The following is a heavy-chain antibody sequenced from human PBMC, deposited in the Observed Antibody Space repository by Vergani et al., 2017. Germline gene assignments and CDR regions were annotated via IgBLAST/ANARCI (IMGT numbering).Heavy chain of an antibody. Sequence: QVQLVESGGGVVQPGRSLRLSCAASGFTFSSYGMHWVRQAPGKGLEWVAVISYDGSNKYYADSVKGRFTISRDNSKNTRYLQMNSLRAEDTAVYYCAKEANGNYVRYYYYMDVWGKGTTVTVSS. J-gene: IGHJ6*03. V-gene: IGHV3-30*18. D-gene: IGHD1-7*01. CDR1: GFTFSSYG. CDR2: ISYDGSNK. CDR3: AKEANGNYVRYYYYMDV.